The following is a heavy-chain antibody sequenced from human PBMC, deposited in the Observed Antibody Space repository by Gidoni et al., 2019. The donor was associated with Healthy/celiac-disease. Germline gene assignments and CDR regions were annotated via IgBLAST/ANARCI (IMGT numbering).Heavy chain of an antibody. Sequence: QVQLVQSGAEVKKPGASVKVSCKASGYTFTSYYMHWVRQAPGQGLEWMGIINPSGGSTSYAQKFQGRVTMTRDTSTSTVYMELSSLRSEDTAVYYCAREEPGGDFWSGYSQAGCMDVWGQGTTVTVSS. CDR2: INPSGGST. CDR3: AREEPGGDFWSGYSQAGCMDV. CDR1: GYTFTSYY. J-gene: IGHJ6*02. D-gene: IGHD3-3*01. V-gene: IGHV1-46*01.